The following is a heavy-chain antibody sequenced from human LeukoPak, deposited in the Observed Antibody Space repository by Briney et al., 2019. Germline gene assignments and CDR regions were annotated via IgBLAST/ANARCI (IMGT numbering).Heavy chain of an antibody. CDR2: ISAYNGNT. CDR1: GYTFTSYG. D-gene: IGHD5-12*01. CDR3: ARDRGYSGYASSGY. J-gene: IGHJ4*02. V-gene: IGHV1-18*01. Sequence: ASVKVSCKASGYTFTSYGISWVRQAPGQGLEWMGWISAYNGNTNYAQKFQGRVTMTTDSSTSTVYMYLRTLTSDDTAVYYCARDRGYSGYASSGYWGQGTLVTVSS.